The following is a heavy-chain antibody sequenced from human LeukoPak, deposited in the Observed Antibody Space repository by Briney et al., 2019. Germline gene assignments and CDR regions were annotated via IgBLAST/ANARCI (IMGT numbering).Heavy chain of an antibody. V-gene: IGHV4-31*03. CDR1: GGSISSGGYY. Sequence: SETLSLTCTVSGGSISSGGYYWSWIRQHPGKGLEWIGYIYYSGSTYYNPPLKSRVTISVDTSKNQFSLKLSSVTAADTAVYYCARRRYSYGYDWGQGTLVTVSS. CDR3: ARRRYSYGYD. J-gene: IGHJ4*02. CDR2: IYYSGST. D-gene: IGHD5-18*01.